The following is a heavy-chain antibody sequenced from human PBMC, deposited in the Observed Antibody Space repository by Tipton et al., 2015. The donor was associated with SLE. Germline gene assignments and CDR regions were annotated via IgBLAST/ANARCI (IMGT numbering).Heavy chain of an antibody. CDR1: GFTFSSYW. J-gene: IGHJ6*02. V-gene: IGHV3-7*01. CDR3: ARDWVVPAAPNQGPGYYYYGMDV. Sequence: SLRLSCAASGFTFSSYWMSWVRQAPGKGLEWVANIKQDGSEKYYVDSVKGRFTISRDNAKNSLYLQMNSLRAEDTAVYYCARDWVVPAAPNQGPGYYYYGMDVWGQGTTVTVSS. CDR2: IKQDGSEK. D-gene: IGHD2-2*01.